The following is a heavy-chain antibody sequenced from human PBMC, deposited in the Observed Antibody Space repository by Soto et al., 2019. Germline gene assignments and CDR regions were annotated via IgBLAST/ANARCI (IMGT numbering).Heavy chain of an antibody. D-gene: IGHD6-19*01. V-gene: IGHV3-74*01. Sequence: EVQLVESGGGLVQPGGSLRLSCAASGFTFSSYWMHWVRQAPGKGLVWVSRINSDGSSTIYADSVKGRFTIARDNAKNTRDMQINSLIAEDTAVYYCARDHLEKGYSSGLGYWGQGTLVTVSS. CDR3: ARDHLEKGYSSGLGY. J-gene: IGHJ4*02. CDR2: INSDGSST. CDR1: GFTFSSYW.